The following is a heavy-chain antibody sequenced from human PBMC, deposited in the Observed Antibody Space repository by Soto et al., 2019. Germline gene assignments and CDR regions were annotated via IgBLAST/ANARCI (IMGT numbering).Heavy chain of an antibody. V-gene: IGHV3-23*01. D-gene: IGHD3-22*01. CDR3: AKVERYYYDSSGYYSSPLF. Sequence: ESGGGLVQPGGSLRLSCAASGFILSSYAMSWVRQAPGKGLEWVSAISGSGGTTYYADSVKGRFTISRDTSKNTLYLQMNSLRAEDTAVYYCAKVERYYYDSSGYYSSPLFWGQGTLVTVSS. CDR1: GFILSSYA. J-gene: IGHJ4*02. CDR2: ISGSGGTT.